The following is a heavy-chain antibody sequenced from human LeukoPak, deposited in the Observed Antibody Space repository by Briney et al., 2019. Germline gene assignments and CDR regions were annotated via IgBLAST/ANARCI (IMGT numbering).Heavy chain of an antibody. CDR2: INPNSGGT. J-gene: IGHJ4*02. V-gene: IGHV1-2*02. D-gene: IGHD3-22*01. Sequence: GASVKVSCKASGYTFTGYYMHWVRQAPGQGLEWMGWINPNSGGTNYAQKFQGRVTMTRDTSTSTAYMELRSLRSDDTAVYYCARDYKSYYYDSSGYYYHLVDCGYWGQGTLVTVSS. CDR1: GYTFTGYY. CDR3: ARDYKSYYYDSSGYYYHLVDCGY.